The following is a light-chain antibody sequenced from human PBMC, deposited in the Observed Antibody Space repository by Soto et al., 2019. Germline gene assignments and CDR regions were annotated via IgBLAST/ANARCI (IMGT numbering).Light chain of an antibody. CDR1: RSVSSSY. J-gene: IGKJ4*01. CDR3: QQDYYLFP. V-gene: IGKV3D-7*01. Sequence: EIVMTQSPATLSLSPGERATLSCTASRSVSSSYLSWYQQKPGQAPRLLIYGASTRATGIPARFRGSGSGTDFTLTVSSLQPADFAVYYCQQDYYLFPFGGGTKVEIK. CDR2: GAS.